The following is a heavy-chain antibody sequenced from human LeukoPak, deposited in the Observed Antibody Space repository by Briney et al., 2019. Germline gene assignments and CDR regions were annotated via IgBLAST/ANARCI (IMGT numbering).Heavy chain of an antibody. CDR1: GYTFTSYD. CDR3: TRGLPLGYCSGGTCPSRWFDP. Sequence: ASVKVSCKASGYTFTSYDINWVRQATGQGLEWMGWMNPKSGNTGYAQKFQGRVTMTRDTSTSTLYMELSSLGSEDTAIYYCTRGLPLGYCSGGTCPSRWFDPWGQGTPVTVSS. J-gene: IGHJ5*02. V-gene: IGHV1-8*02. D-gene: IGHD2-15*01. CDR2: MNPKSGNT.